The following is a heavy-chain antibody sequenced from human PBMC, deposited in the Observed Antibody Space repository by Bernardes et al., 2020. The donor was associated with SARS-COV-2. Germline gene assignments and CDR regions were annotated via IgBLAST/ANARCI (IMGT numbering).Heavy chain of an antibody. CDR3: AKSPYDSSGSALDY. CDR1: GFTFRSYA. CDR2: IGGSGSNL. D-gene: IGHD3-22*01. V-gene: IGHV3-23*01. J-gene: IGHJ4*02. Sequence: GGSLRLSCTASGFTFRSYAMNWFRQAPGTGLEWVSAIGGSGSNLNYADSVKGRFTISRDNSRNTLYLQMNSLRAEDTAIYYCAKSPYDSSGSALDYWGQGTLVNVPS.